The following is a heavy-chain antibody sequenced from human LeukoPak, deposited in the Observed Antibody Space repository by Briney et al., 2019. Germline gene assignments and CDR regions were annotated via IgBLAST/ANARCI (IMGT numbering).Heavy chain of an antibody. J-gene: IGHJ5*02. CDR3: ARGEGDGYNTPYNWFDP. V-gene: IGHV1-69*13. D-gene: IGHD5-24*01. CDR2: IIPIFGTA. Sequence: GASVKVSCKASGGTFSSYAISWVRQAPGQGLEWMGGIIPIFGTANYAQKFQGRVTITADESTSTAYMELSSLRSEDTAVYYCARGEGDGYNTPYNWFDPWGQGTLVTVSS. CDR1: GGTFSSYA.